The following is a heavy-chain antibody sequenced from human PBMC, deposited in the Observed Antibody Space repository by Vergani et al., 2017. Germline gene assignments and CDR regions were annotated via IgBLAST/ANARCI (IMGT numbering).Heavy chain of an antibody. CDR3: TRQEMPADDLDAFDI. V-gene: IGHV3-73*01. Sequence: EVQLVESGGGLVQPGGSLKLSCAASGFTFSGSAMHWVRQASGKGLEWVGRIRSKANSYATAYAASVKGRFTISRDDSKNTAYLQMNSLKTEDTAVYYCTRQEMPADDLDAFDIWGQGTMVTVSS. CDR1: GFTFSGSA. J-gene: IGHJ3*02. CDR2: IRSKANSYAT. D-gene: IGHD2-2*01.